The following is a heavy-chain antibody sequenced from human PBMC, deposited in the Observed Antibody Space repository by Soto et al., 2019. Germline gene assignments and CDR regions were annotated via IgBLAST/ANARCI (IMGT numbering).Heavy chain of an antibody. D-gene: IGHD2-21*02. J-gene: IGHJ6*04. Sequence: QITLKESGPTLVKPTQTLTLTCTFSGLSLRTTGVGVGWVRQPPGKALEWLALLYWDDDKRYSPSLKSSLTPSKDTSEKHVVLTITTMDTVDTATYYCVQIRCSCDCQQIFSPHPYCGLDVWGKGTTVTVSP. CDR3: VQIRCSCDCQQIFSPHPYCGLDV. CDR2: LYWDDDK. V-gene: IGHV2-5*02. CDR1: GLSLRTTGVG.